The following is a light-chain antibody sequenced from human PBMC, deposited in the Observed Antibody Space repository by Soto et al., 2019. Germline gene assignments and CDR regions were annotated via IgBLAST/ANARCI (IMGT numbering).Light chain of an antibody. V-gene: IGLV3-25*02. CDR3: QSADSSDTYVV. CDR2: KDS. CDR1: ALPKQY. J-gene: IGLJ2*01. Sequence: SYELTQPPSVSVSPGQTARITCSGDALPKQYAYWYQQKPGQAPVLVIYKDSERPSGIPDRFSGSSSGTTVTLTISGVQAEDEADYYCQSADSSDTYVVFGGGTKVTVL.